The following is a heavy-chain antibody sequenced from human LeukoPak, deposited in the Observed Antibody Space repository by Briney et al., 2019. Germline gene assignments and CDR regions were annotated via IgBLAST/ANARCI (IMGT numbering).Heavy chain of an antibody. CDR2: IKEDGSEK. CDR3: ARVRYSSSWYVYYYYGMDV. J-gene: IGHJ6*02. Sequence: PGGSLRLSCAASGFIFSNYWMTWVRQAPGKGLEWVANIKEDGSEKYYVDSVKGRFTISRDNARKSLYLQMNSLRAEDTAVYYCARVRYSSSWYVYYYYGMDVWGQGTTVTVSS. D-gene: IGHD6-13*01. CDR1: GFIFSNYW. V-gene: IGHV3-7*01.